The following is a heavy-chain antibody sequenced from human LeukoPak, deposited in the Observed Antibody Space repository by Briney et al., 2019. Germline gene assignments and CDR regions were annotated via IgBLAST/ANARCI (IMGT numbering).Heavy chain of an antibody. V-gene: IGHV3-48*03. CDR3: AELGITMIGGV. CDR2: ISASGQTI. CDR1: GFIFSTYE. Sequence: HSGGSLRLSCAASGFIFSTYEFHWVRHAPGKGLEGVSYISASGQTIYYADSVRGRFTISRDNAKNSLYLQMNSLRAEDTAVYYCAELGITMIGGVWGKGNTVTISS. D-gene: IGHD3-10*02. J-gene: IGHJ6*04.